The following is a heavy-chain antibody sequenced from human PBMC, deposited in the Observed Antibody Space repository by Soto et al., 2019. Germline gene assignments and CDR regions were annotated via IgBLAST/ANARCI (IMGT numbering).Heavy chain of an antibody. CDR3: ADRESLINHGYDY. Sequence: QITLKESGPTLVKPTQPLTLTCTFSGFSVSTSGVAVGWIRQPPGKALEWLALIYWDDDKRYSPSPKSRLTITRATSNNQVVLTMTTMYPVDTATYYCADRESLINHGYDYWGQGTLVAVSS. CDR2: IYWDDDK. CDR1: GFSVSTSGVA. J-gene: IGHJ4*02. V-gene: IGHV2-5*02. D-gene: IGHD3-16*01.